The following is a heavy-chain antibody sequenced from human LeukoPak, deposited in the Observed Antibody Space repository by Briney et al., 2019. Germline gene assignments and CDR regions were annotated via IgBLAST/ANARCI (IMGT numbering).Heavy chain of an antibody. V-gene: IGHV4-34*01. CDR3: ARWKWDGYCSGGSCYGDWFDP. CDR1: GGSFSGYY. D-gene: IGHD2-15*01. CDR2: INHSGST. J-gene: IGHJ5*02. Sequence: PSETLSLTCAVYGGSFSGYYWSWIRQPPGKGPEWIGEINHSGSTNYNPSLKSRVTISVDTSKNQFSLKLSSVTAADTAVYYCARWKWDGYCSGGSCYGDWFDPWGQGTLVTVSS.